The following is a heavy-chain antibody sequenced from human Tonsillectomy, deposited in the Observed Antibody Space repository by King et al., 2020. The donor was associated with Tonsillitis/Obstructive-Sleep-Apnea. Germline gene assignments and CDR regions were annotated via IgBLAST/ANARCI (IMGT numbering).Heavy chain of an antibody. Sequence: VQLVESGGGVVQPGRSLRLSCAASGFTFSNYAMHWVRQAPGKGLEWVAVVSYDGLNKFYADSVKGRFTISRDNSKITLYLQMNSLTTEDTAVYYCARDSGVYSYVNSFDYWGQGTLVTVSS. J-gene: IGHJ4*02. V-gene: IGHV3-30*04. CDR3: ARDSGVYSYVNSFDY. CDR1: GFTFSNYA. CDR2: VSYDGLNK. D-gene: IGHD5-18*01.